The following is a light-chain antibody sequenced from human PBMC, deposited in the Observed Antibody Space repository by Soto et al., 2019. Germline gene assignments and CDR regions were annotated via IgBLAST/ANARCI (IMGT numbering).Light chain of an antibody. CDR3: QRYGSSPLPYT. V-gene: IGKV3-20*01. CDR1: QSVTSNY. CDR2: SAS. Sequence: EIVLTQSPGTLSLSPGERATLSCRASQSVTSNYLAWYQQKPGQAPSLLSYSASSRATGIPDRFSGSGSGTDFTLTISRLKLEDFAVYYCQRYGSSPLPYTFGQGTKLEI. J-gene: IGKJ2*01.